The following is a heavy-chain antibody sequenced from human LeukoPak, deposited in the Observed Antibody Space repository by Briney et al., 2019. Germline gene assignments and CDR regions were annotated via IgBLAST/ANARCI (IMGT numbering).Heavy chain of an antibody. CDR1: GGSISGSSYY. CDR2: IYYSGST. D-gene: IGHD6-19*01. CDR3: ARTRPDSNGWYR. V-gene: IGHV4-39*07. J-gene: IGHJ4*02. Sequence: SETLSLTCTVSGGSISGSSYYWGWIRQPPGKGLEWIGSIYYSGSTYYNPSLKSRVTISVDTSKNQFSLKLSSVTAADTAVYYCARTRPDSNGWYRWGQGTLVTVSS.